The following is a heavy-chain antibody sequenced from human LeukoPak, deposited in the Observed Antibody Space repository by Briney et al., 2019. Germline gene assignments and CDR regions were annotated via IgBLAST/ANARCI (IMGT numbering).Heavy chain of an antibody. CDR3: ARQDSSGWLFDY. CDR2: INHSGST. J-gene: IGHJ4*02. CDR1: GGSISSSSYY. Sequence: PSETLSLTCTVSGGSISSSSYYWGWIRQPPGKGLEWIGEINHSGSTNYNPSLKSRVTISVDTSKNQFSLKLTSVTAADTAVYYCARQDSSGWLFDYWGQGTLVTVSS. V-gene: IGHV4-39*07. D-gene: IGHD6-19*01.